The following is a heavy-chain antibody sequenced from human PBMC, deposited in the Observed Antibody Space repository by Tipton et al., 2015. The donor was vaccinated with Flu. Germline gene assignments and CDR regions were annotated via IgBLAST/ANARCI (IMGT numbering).Heavy chain of an antibody. CDR3: ARGNWGGAFDT. V-gene: IGHV4-59*01. CDR1: GDYISDYY. D-gene: IGHD7-27*01. J-gene: IGHJ3*02. CDR2: IHHTGKT. Sequence: TLSLICIVSGDYISDYYWNWIRQSPGGGLEWLGYIHHTGKTNQNPSLKSRLTVSVDTSRNQFSLTLNSVTAADTAVYFCARGNWGGAFDTWGQGTMVTVSS.